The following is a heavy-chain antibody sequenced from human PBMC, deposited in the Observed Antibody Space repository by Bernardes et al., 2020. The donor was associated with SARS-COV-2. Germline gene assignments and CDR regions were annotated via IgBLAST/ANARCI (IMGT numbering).Heavy chain of an antibody. J-gene: IGHJ4*02. CDR2: ISGSGGST. CDR3: ASDSWYYYDSSGYYLY. D-gene: IGHD3-22*01. V-gene: IGHV3-23*01. CDR1: GFTFSSYA. Sequence: GGSLRLSCAASGFTFSSYAMSWVRQAPGKGLEWVSAISGSGGSTYYADSVKGRFTISRDNSKNTLYLQMNSLRAEDTAVYYCASDSWYYYDSSGYYLYWGQGTLVTVSS.